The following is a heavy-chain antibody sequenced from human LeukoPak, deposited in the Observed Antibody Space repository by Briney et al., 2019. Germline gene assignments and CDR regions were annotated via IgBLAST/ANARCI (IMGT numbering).Heavy chain of an antibody. CDR1: GFTFSSYS. CDR3: ARTGDGGHAFDI. D-gene: IGHD7-27*01. J-gene: IGHJ3*02. Sequence: GGSLRLSCAASGFTFSSYSMNWVRQAPGKGLEWVSSISSSSSYIYYADSVKGRFTISRDNAKTSLYLQMNSLRAEDTAVYYCARTGDGGHAFDIWGQGTMVTVSS. CDR2: ISSSSSYI. V-gene: IGHV3-21*01.